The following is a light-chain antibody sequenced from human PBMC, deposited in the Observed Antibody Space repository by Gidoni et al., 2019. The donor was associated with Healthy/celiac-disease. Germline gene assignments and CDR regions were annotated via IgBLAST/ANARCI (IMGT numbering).Light chain of an antibody. V-gene: IGKV3-15*01. CDR1: QSVSSN. Sequence: EIVMTQSPATLSVSPGERATLSCRASQSVSSNLAWYQQKPGQAPRLLIYGASTRATGSPARFSGSGSGTEFTLTISSLQSEDFAVYYCQQYNNWPPVTFGPGTKVDIK. CDR3: QQYNNWPPVT. CDR2: GAS. J-gene: IGKJ3*01.